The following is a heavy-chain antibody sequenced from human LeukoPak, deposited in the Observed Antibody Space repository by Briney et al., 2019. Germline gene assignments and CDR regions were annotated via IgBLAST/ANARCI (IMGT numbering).Heavy chain of an antibody. V-gene: IGHV3-48*03. D-gene: IGHD6-19*01. CDR1: GFTFCSYE. J-gene: IGHJ4*02. CDR2: ISSSGSTI. Sequence: GGSLLLSCAASGFTFCSYEMNWVRQAPGKGLEWVSYISSSGSTIYYADSVKGRFTISRDNAKNSLYLQMNSLRAEDTAVYYCARDRGSGWYGGYFDYWGQGTLVTVSS. CDR3: ARDRGSGWYGGYFDY.